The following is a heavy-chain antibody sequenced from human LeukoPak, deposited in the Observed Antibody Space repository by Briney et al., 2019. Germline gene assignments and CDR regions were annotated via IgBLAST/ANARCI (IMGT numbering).Heavy chain of an antibody. J-gene: IGHJ4*02. V-gene: IGHV1-46*01. CDR2: INPSGGST. CDR1: GYTFTSYY. Sequence: ASVKVSCKASGYTFTSYYMHWVRQAPGQRLEWMGIINPSGGSTSYAQKFQGRVTMTRDTSTSTVYMELSSLRSEDTAVYYCASFDIFGDGYTGGWGQGTLVTVSS. D-gene: IGHD5-24*01. CDR3: ASFDIFGDGYTGG.